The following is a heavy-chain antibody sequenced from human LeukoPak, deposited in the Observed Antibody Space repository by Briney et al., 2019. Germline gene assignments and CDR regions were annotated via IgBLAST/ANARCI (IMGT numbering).Heavy chain of an antibody. D-gene: IGHD3-3*01. J-gene: IGHJ5*02. CDR2: IYYSGST. CDR3: ARVYYDFWSGYYTRNWFEP. CDR1: GGSISSHY. V-gene: IGHV4-59*11. Sequence: SETLSLTCTVSGGSISSHYWSWIRQPPGKGLEWIGYIYYSGSTNYNPSLKSRVTISVDTSKNQFSLKLSSVTAADTAVYYCARVYYDFWSGYYTRNWFEPWGQGTLVTVSS.